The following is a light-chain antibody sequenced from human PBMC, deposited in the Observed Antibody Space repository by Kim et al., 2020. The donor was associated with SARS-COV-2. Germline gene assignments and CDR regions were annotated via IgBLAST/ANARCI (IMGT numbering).Light chain of an antibody. Sequence: SASVGDRVTITCRASQDIRSWLVWYQQKPGKAPKLLINAASSLESGVPARFSGRGSGTDFTLTITSLQPEDSASYYCQHSHSFPLSFGGGTKLEIK. V-gene: IGKV1-12*01. CDR2: AAS. CDR3: QHSHSFPLS. J-gene: IGKJ2*03. CDR1: QDIRSW.